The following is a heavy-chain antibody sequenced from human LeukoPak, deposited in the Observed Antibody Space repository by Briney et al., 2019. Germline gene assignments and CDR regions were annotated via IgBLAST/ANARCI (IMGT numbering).Heavy chain of an antibody. CDR3: ARMGAYYDFWSGSSAIYFDY. D-gene: IGHD3-3*01. CDR2: FSSSSSYI. V-gene: IGHV3-21*01. J-gene: IGHJ4*02. Sequence: GGSLRLSCAASGFTFSSYSMNWVRQAPGKGLEWVSSFSSSSSYIYYADSVKGRFTISRDNAKNSLYLQMNSLRAEDTAVYYCARMGAYYDFWSGSSAIYFDYWGQGTLVTVSS. CDR1: GFTFSSYS.